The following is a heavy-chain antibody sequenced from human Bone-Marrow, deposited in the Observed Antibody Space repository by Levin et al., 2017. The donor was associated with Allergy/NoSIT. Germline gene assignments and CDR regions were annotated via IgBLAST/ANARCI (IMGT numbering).Heavy chain of an antibody. CDR1: GDSIGTANYY. Sequence: SETLSLICNVSGDSIGTANYYWGWIRQPPGKGLEWLGSIYYNGLSFYNPSLKSRLNLSLDTSKNHFSLRLSSVTAADTATYYCTRIQPYYYGAGTYWAGYGMDVWGQGTTVTVSS. V-gene: IGHV4-39*02. CDR2: IYYNGLS. D-gene: IGHD3-10*01. CDR3: TRIQPYYYGAGTYWAGYGMDV. J-gene: IGHJ6*02.